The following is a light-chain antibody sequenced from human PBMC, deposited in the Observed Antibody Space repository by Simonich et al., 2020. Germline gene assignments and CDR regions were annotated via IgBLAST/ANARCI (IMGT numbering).Light chain of an antibody. CDR2: GAS. CDR1: QSVSSSY. Sequence: EIVMTQSPGTLSLSPGERATLSCRASQSVSSSYLARYQQKPGQAPRLLIYGASSRATGIPGRFSGSGSGTDFTLTISRLEPEDFAVYYCQQYGSSPPYTFGQGTKLEIK. CDR3: QQYGSSPPYT. J-gene: IGKJ2*01. V-gene: IGKV3-20*01.